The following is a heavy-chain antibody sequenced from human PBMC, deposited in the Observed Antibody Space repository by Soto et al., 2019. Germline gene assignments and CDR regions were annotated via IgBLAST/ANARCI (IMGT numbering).Heavy chain of an antibody. CDR3: ARTHCSSTRCYVGSWDY. CDR2: INPNSGGT. CDR1: GYTFTGYY. V-gene: IGHV1-2*04. J-gene: IGHJ4*02. D-gene: IGHD2-2*01. Sequence: QVQLVQSGAEVKKPGASVKVSCRASGYTFTGYYMHWVRQAPGQGLEWMGWINPNSGGTNYAQNFQGWVTMTRDTSXSXXYMELGRLRSDDTAVYYCARTHCSSTRCYVGSWDYWGQGTLVTVSS.